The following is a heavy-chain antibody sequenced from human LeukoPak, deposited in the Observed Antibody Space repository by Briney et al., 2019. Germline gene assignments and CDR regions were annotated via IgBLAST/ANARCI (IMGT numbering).Heavy chain of an antibody. D-gene: IGHD3-22*01. CDR1: GYTFTSYY. V-gene: IGHV1-46*01. J-gene: IGHJ3*02. CDR2: INPSGGST. CDR3: ARATYYDSSGSSNNDAFDI. Sequence: ASVKVSCKASGYTFTSYYMHWVRQAPGQGLEWMGIINPSGGSTSYAQKFQGRVTMTRDTSTSTVYMELSSLRSEDTAVYYCARATYYDSSGSSNNDAFDIWGQGTVVTVSS.